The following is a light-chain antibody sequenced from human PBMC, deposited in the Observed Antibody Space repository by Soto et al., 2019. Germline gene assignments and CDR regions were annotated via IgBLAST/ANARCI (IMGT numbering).Light chain of an antibody. V-gene: IGLV2-11*01. CDR1: SSDVGGYNY. J-gene: IGLJ1*01. CDR3: CSYAGDYTFV. CDR2: DVK. Sequence: QSALTQPRSVSGSPGQSVTISCTGTSSDVGGYNYVSWYQQYPGKAPKVMIYDVKTRPSGVPDRFSGSKSGNTASLTISGLLAEDEADYYCCSYAGDYTFVFGTGTKVTVL.